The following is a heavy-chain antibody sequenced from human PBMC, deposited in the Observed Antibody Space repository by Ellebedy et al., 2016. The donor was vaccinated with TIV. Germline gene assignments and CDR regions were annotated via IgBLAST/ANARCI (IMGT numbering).Heavy chain of an antibody. CDR3: AKDYDSFDY. Sequence: ESLKISCAASGFTFSSYAMSWVRQAPGKGLEWVSAISGSGGSTYYADSVKGRFTISRDNSKNTLYLQMNSLRAEDTAVYYCAKDYDSFDYWGQGTLVTVSS. J-gene: IGHJ4*02. D-gene: IGHD3-3*01. V-gene: IGHV3-23*01. CDR1: GFTFSSYA. CDR2: ISGSGGST.